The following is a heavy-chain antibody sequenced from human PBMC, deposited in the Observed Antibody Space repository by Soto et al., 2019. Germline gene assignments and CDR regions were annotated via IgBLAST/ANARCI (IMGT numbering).Heavy chain of an antibody. V-gene: IGHV3-23*01. D-gene: IGHD6-6*01. J-gene: IGHJ4*02. CDR2: ISGSDDST. CDR1: GFTLSSYA. Sequence: EVQLLESGGGLVQPGESLRLSCAASGFTLSSYAMSWVRQAPGKGLEWVPVISGSDDSTYYADSVKGRFTISRDNSKNTLYLQMNRLRAENTAVYYCAKRSSSSTFDYWGQGTLVTVSS. CDR3: AKRSSSSTFDY.